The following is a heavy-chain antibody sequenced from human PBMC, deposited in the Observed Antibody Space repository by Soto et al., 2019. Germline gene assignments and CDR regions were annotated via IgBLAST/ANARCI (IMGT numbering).Heavy chain of an antibody. V-gene: IGHV4-59*08. CDR3: ARPGFGPLHGLVDV. D-gene: IGHD3-10*01. J-gene: IGHJ6*02. CDR1: GGSITNYY. Sequence: QVQLQESGPGLVKPSETLSLTCTVSGGSITNYYCSWFRQPPGKGLEWIGYINYDGYSAYNLSLKRRVTLSRDASKNQFSLMLESVTATDTAVYYCARPGFGPLHGLVDVWGPGTTVIVSS. CDR2: INYDGYS.